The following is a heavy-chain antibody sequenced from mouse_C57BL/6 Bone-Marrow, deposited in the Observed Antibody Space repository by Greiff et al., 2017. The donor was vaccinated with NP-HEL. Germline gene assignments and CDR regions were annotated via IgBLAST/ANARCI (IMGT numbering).Heavy chain of an antibody. Sequence: DVQLQESGPELVKPGASVKISCKASGYTFTDYYMNWVKQSHGKSLEWIGDINPNNGGTSYNQKFKGKATLTVDKSSSTAYMELRSLTSEDSAVYYCARPGTDYWGQGTTLTVSS. CDR3: ARPGTDY. D-gene: IGHD4-1*01. CDR2: INPNNGGT. J-gene: IGHJ2*01. CDR1: GYTFTDYY. V-gene: IGHV1-26*01.